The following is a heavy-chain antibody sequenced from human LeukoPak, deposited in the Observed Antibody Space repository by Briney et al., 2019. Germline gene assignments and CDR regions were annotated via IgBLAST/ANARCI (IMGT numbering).Heavy chain of an antibody. D-gene: IGHD5-12*01. CDR2: ISGSGDNT. J-gene: IGHJ4*02. CDR1: GFTFSSYA. CDR3: ARDYSGYDYLDY. V-gene: IGHV3-23*01. Sequence: GGSLRLSCAASGFTFSSYAMSWVRQAPGKGLEWVSGISGSGDNTYYADSVKGRFTISRDNSKNTLYVQVNSLGTEDTAAYYCARDYSGYDYLDYWGQGTLVTVSS.